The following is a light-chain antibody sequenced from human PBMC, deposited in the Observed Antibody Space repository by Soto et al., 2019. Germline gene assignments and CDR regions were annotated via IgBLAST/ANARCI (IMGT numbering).Light chain of an antibody. CDR2: GAS. CDR3: QQSYRNPRT. J-gene: IGKJ1*01. Sequence: EIVMTQSPATLSVSPGERVTFSCRASQRIYSNLAWYQHTPGQAPRLLISGASTGATGLPSRFSGSGSGTDFTLTINSLQSEDVATYYCQQSYRNPRTFGLGTRVEIK. CDR1: QRIYSN. V-gene: IGKV3-15*01.